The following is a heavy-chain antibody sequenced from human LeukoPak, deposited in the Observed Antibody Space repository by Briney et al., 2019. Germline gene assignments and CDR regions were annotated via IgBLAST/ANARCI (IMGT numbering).Heavy chain of an antibody. Sequence: ASVKVSCKASGYTFTSYAMNWVRQAPGQGLEWMGRINPNSGGTNYAQKFQGRVTMTRDTSISTAYMELSRLRSDDTAVYYCARVRVFGETNNWFDPWGQGTLVTVSS. V-gene: IGHV1-2*06. D-gene: IGHD3-10*01. CDR1: GYTFTSYA. J-gene: IGHJ5*02. CDR3: ARVRVFGETNNWFDP. CDR2: INPNSGGT.